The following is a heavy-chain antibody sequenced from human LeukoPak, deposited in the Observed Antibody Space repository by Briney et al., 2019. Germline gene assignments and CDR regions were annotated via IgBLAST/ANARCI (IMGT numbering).Heavy chain of an antibody. CDR2: IRYDGTNK. Sequence: KSGGSLRLSCAASGFTFSSCGMHWVRQAPGKGLEWVAFIRYDGTNKYYADSVKGRFTISRDNSKNTLDLQMNSLRAEDTAVFYCAKDLWYFDNAGYRYSFDYWGQGTLVTVSS. D-gene: IGHD3-22*01. V-gene: IGHV3-30*02. CDR3: AKDLWYFDNAGYRYSFDY. CDR1: GFTFSSCG. J-gene: IGHJ4*02.